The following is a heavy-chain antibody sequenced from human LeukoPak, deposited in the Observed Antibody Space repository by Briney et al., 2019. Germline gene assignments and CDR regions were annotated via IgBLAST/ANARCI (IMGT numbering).Heavy chain of an antibody. CDR1: GFIFTSYW. D-gene: IGHD3-16*01. Sequence: GASLKISCKSYGFIFTSYWIGWVRQMPGKGLEWMGIIHPVDSHTRYSPSFQGQVSISADKSISTAYLQWSSLKASAPAMYYRGRRGKVAFDCWGQGAMVTVSS. V-gene: IGHV5-51*01. J-gene: IGHJ3*01. CDR3: GRRGKVAFDC. CDR2: IHPVDSHT.